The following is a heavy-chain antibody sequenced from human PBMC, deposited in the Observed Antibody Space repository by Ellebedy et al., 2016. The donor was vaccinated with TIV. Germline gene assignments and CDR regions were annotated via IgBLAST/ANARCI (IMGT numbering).Heavy chain of an antibody. CDR3: ARGGYGRPFDC. D-gene: IGHD5-12*01. V-gene: IGHV3-7*03. J-gene: IGHJ4*02. CDR1: GFTFSNYW. CDR2: IKQDGSET. Sequence: GESLKISCAASGFTFSNYWMKWVRQAPGKGLEWVANIKQDGSETYYVDSVKGRFTISRDNAKNSLFLQMNSLRVEDTAVYFCARGGYGRPFDCWGQGTLVTVSS.